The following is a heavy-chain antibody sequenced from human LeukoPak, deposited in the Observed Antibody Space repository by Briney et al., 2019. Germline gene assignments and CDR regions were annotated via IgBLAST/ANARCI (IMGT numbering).Heavy chain of an antibody. CDR2: INPNSGGT. J-gene: IGHJ5*02. D-gene: IGHD6-13*01. CDR3: AISSSWYTPCWFDP. V-gene: IGHV1-2*02. Sequence: ASVTVSCKASGYTFTGYYMHWVRQAPGQGLEWMGWINPNSGGTNYAQKFQGRVTITRDTSISTAYMELSRLRSDDTAVYYCAISSSWYTPCWFDPWGQGTLVTVSS. CDR1: GYTFTGYY.